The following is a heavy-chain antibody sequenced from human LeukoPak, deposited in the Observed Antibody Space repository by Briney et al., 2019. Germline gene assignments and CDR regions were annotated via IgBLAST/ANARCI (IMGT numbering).Heavy chain of an antibody. CDR2: IRSNAHGGAP. J-gene: IGHJ6*02. V-gene: IGHV3-49*04. D-gene: IGHD1-26*01. CDR1: GFTFADYT. Sequence: GGSLRLSCAASGFTFADYTLNWVRQAPGKGLEWVVFIRSNAHGGAPEYAASVKGRFIISRDDSKSIAYLQLNSLKTDDTAVFYCTRAYVGPTSVGYYGMDVWGQGTTVTVSS. CDR3: TRAYVGPTSVGYYGMDV.